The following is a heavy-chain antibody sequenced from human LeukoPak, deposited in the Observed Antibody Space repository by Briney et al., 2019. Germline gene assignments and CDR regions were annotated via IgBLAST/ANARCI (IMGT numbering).Heavy chain of an antibody. J-gene: IGHJ6*04. Sequence: GGSLRLSCAASGFTFSSYSMNWVRQAPGKGLEWVSYISSSSSTIYYADSVKGRFTISRDNAKNSLYLKMNSLRAEDTTVYYCAELGITMIGGVWGKGTTVTISS. D-gene: IGHD3-10*02. CDR2: ISSSSSTI. CDR1: GFTFSSYS. V-gene: IGHV3-48*04. CDR3: AELGITMIGGV.